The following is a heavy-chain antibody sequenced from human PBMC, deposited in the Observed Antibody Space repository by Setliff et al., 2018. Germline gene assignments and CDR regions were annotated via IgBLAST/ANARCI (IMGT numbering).Heavy chain of an antibody. CDR2: IYIGGSA. V-gene: IGHV4-4*07. CDR3: AREQWLDPPGYYYMDV. J-gene: IGHJ6*03. CDR1: GGSISSYY. D-gene: IGHD6-19*01. Sequence: SETLSLTCTVSGGSISSYYWSWIRQPAGKGLEWIGHIYIGGSANYNPSLKSRVTMSIGTSKNQFSLTLNSVTAADMAVYYCAREQWLDPPGYYYMDVWAKGTTVTSP.